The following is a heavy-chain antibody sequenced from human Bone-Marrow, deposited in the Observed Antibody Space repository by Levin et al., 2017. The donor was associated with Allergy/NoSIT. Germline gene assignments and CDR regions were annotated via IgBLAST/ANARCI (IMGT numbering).Heavy chain of an antibody. V-gene: IGHV2-5*02. CDR1: GFSLSTSGVG. D-gene: IGHD6-13*01. CDR3: AHSRYAAGTPYFDY. J-gene: IGHJ4*02. Sequence: QTLSLTCTFSGFSLSTSGVGVGWIRQPTGKALEWLALIYWDDDKRYSPSLKSRLTITKDTSKNQVVLTMTNMDPVDTATYYCAHSRYAAGTPYFDYWGQGTLVTVSS. CDR2: IYWDDDK.